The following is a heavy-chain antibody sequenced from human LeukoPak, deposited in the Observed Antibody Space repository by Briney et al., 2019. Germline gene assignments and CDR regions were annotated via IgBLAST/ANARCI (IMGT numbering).Heavy chain of an antibody. CDR2: IYHSGST. Sequence: PSGTLSLTCAVSGGSISSSNWWSWVRQPPGKGLEWIGEIYHSGSTNYNPSLKSRVTISVDKSKNQFSLKLSSVTAADTAVYYCARHRFVMVRGVIKNWFDPWGQGTLVTVSS. V-gene: IGHV4-4*02. D-gene: IGHD3-10*01. J-gene: IGHJ5*02. CDR3: ARHRFVMVRGVIKNWFDP. CDR1: GGSISSSNW.